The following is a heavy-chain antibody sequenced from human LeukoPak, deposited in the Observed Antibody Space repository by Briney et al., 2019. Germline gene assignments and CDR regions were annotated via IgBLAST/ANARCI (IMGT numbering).Heavy chain of an antibody. CDR1: GFTFSSYA. J-gene: IGHJ6*02. CDR2: ISYDGSNK. V-gene: IGHV3-30-3*01. D-gene: IGHD3-10*01. Sequence: GRSLRLSCAASGFTFSSYAMHWVRQAPGKGLEWVAVISYDGSNKYHADSVKGRFTISRDNSKNTLYLQMNSLRAEDTAVYYCARSGAFGELFFYGMDVWGQGTTVTVSS. CDR3: ARSGAFGELFFYGMDV.